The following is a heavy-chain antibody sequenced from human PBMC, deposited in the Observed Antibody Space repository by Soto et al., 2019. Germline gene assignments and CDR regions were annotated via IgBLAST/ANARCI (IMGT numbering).Heavy chain of an antibody. CDR3: AHGRSVGSTYFFEY. CDR1: GFSLTTGAVG. D-gene: IGHD3-10*01. J-gene: IGHJ4*02. V-gene: IGHV2-5*01. Sequence: QITLKESGPTLVKPTQTLTLTCTFSGFSLTTGAVGVGWIRQPPGKALEWLALVYATKDICYSPSLKNRLTITKDTSKNQVVLTMTNMDPADTATYSCAHGRSVGSTYFFEYWGQGTLVTVSS. CDR2: VYATKDI.